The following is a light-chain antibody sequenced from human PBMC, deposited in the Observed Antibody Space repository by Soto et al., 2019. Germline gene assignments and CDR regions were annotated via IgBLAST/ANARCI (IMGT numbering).Light chain of an antibody. CDR1: QSVSSGN. Sequence: EIVLTQSPGTLSLSPGERATLSCRASQSVSSGNLAWYQQKPGQAPRLLIYGISSRANGIPDRFSGSGSGTDFTLTISRLEPADFAVYSCQQDDYSPTFGQGTRLEI. CDR3: QQDDYSPT. CDR2: GIS. V-gene: IGKV3-20*01. J-gene: IGKJ5*01.